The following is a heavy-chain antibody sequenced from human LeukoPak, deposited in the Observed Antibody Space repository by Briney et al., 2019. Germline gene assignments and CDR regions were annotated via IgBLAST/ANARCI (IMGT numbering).Heavy chain of an antibody. CDR2: IKEDGSEK. J-gene: IGHJ4*02. Sequence: GGSLRLSCAASGFIFSTIWMSWVRQAPGKGLEWVASIKEDGSEKYYVDSVKGRFTISRGNAKNSLYLQMNSLRAEDTAVYYCARLRPLSQLDYWGQGTLVAVSS. CDR3: ARLRPLSQLDY. CDR1: GFIFSTIW. V-gene: IGHV3-7*01. D-gene: IGHD5-12*01.